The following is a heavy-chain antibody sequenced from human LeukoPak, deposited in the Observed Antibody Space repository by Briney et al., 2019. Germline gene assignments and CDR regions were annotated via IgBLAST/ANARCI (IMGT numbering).Heavy chain of an antibody. CDR1: GFTFSSYA. CDR3: ANTIVVWQQSLLSS. V-gene: IGHV3-23*01. Sequence: GGSLRLSCAASGFTFSSYAMSWVRQAPGKGLEWVSAISGSGGSTYYADSVKGRFTISRDNSKNTLYLQMNSLRAEDTAVYYCANTIVVWQQSLLSSWGQGTLVTVSS. D-gene: IGHD6-13*01. J-gene: IGHJ4*02. CDR2: ISGSGGST.